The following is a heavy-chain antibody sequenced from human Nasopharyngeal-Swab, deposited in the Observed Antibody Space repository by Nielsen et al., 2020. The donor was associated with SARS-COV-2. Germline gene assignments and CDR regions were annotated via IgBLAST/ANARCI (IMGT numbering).Heavy chain of an antibody. Sequence: GESLKISCVASGFILGDYYMDWVRQAPGKGLEWVALISHDADVKYYADSVKGRFTISRDISKNTVYLQMNSLSVEDTAVYYCAKDHSSSWGGDYWGQGTLVAVSS. CDR2: ISHDADVK. V-gene: IGHV3-30*18. CDR1: GFILGDYY. D-gene: IGHD6-13*01. J-gene: IGHJ4*02. CDR3: AKDHSSSWGGDY.